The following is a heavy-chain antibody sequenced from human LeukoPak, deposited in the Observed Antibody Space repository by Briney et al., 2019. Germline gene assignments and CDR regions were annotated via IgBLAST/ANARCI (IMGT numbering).Heavy chain of an antibody. CDR1: GGSISGSNYY. CDR2: IHYRGNT. D-gene: IGHD3-22*01. V-gene: IGHV4-39*01. CDR3: AKTSGRGTVDPGTSGYITF. Sequence: SETLSLTCTVSGGSISGSNYYWDWIRQPPGQGLEWIGSIHYRGNTNYNPSLKSRVTIVAHTSQNEFSLDMSSVTASDTAVYYCAKTSGRGTVDPGTSGYITFWGQGILVTVSS. J-gene: IGHJ4*02.